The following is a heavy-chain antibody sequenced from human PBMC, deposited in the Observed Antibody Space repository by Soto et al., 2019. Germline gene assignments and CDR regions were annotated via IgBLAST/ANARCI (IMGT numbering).Heavy chain of an antibody. CDR1: GFTFSSYW. CDR2: INSDGSRT. V-gene: IGHV3-74*01. Sequence: EVHLVESGGGLVQPGGSLRLSCAASGFTFSSYWMHWVRQAPGNGLVWVTRINSDGSRTSYADSVKGRFTISRDNAKNTLYLQMNSLRAEDTAVYYCAVAVAGPTAIGYWGQGTLVTVSS. CDR3: AVAVAGPTAIGY. J-gene: IGHJ4*02. D-gene: IGHD6-19*01.